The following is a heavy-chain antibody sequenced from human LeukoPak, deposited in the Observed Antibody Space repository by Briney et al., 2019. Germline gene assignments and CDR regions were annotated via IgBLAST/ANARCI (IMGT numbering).Heavy chain of an antibody. D-gene: IGHD5-18*01. CDR1: GFTFINAW. Sequence: GGSLRLSCAASGFTFINAWISWVRQDPGKGLEWMGIIYPGDSDTRYSPSFQGQVTISADKSISTPYLQWSTLKASDTAMYYCARRKTVQLDFDNWGQGTLVTVSS. J-gene: IGHJ4*02. CDR2: IYPGDSDT. V-gene: IGHV5-51*01. CDR3: ARRKTVQLDFDN.